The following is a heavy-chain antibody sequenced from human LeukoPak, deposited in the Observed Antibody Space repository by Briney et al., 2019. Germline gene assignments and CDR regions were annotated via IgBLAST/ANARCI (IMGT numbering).Heavy chain of an antibody. V-gene: IGHV3-30*04. D-gene: IGHD4-23*01. Sequence: GGSLRLSCVASGFTFSSFSMHWVRQAPGNGLEWVAVISHDGSHKSYADSVRGRFTISRDNSKHTLSLQMNTLRPEDTALFYCARDPNRLADYGGDYFDHWGQGTLVTVSS. CDR3: ARDPNRLADYGGDYFDH. CDR1: GFTFSSFS. CDR2: ISHDGSHK. J-gene: IGHJ4*02.